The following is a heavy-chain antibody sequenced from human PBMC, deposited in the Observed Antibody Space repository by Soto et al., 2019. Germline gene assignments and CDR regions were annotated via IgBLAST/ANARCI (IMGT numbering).Heavy chain of an antibody. D-gene: IGHD3-16*01. J-gene: IGHJ4*02. CDR1: GISLPTSGVG. CDR3: ARSVSRLTLGPLGSFDY. Sequence: ESGPTLVNATQTLTLTCTLSGISLPTSGVGEGLIRQPPGKALEWLALIYWDDDKRYNPSLKSRLTITKDTSENQVVLTMTNMDPVDTATYYCARSVSRLTLGPLGSFDYWGQGALVTVSS. CDR2: IYWDDDK. V-gene: IGHV2-5*02.